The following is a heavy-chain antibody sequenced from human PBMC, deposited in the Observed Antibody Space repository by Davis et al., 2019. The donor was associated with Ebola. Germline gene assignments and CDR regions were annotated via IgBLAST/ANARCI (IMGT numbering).Heavy chain of an antibody. V-gene: IGHV1-3*04. J-gene: IGHJ4*02. CDR3: ARDEFDF. Sequence: ASVKVSCKASGFILTNYAIHWVRQAPGQRLEWMGWINTGNGNTEYSQKFQGRVTITRDTSASTAYMEVSSLTSEDMAVYYCARDEFDFWGQGTLVTVSS. CDR2: INTGNGNT. CDR1: GFILTNYA.